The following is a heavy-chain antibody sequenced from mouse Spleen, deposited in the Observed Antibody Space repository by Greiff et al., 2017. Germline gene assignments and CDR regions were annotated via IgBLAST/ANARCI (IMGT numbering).Heavy chain of an antibody. D-gene: IGHD2-4*01. J-gene: IGHJ2*01. CDR3: ARGYDYDEGYYFDY. Sequence: VKLVESGPGLVAPSQSLSITCTVSGFSLTSYGVHWVRQPPGKGLEWLGVIWAGGSTNYNSALMSRLSISKDNSKSQVFLKMNSLQTDDTAMYYCARGYDYDEGYYFDYWGQGTTLTVSS. CDR1: GFSLTSYG. V-gene: IGHV2-9*02. CDR2: IWAGGST.